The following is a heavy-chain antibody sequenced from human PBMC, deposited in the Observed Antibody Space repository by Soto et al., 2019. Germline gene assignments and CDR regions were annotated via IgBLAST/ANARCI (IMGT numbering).Heavy chain of an antibody. Sequence: QVQLQESGPGLVKPSQTLSLTCTVSGGSISSGGYYWSWIRQHPGKGLEWIGYIYYSGSTYYNPSLKSRVTISVDTSKNQFSRKLSSVTAADTAVYYCASCSSTSCGYYYYGMDVWGQGTTVTVSS. J-gene: IGHJ6*02. CDR2: IYYSGST. CDR3: ASCSSTSCGYYYYGMDV. V-gene: IGHV4-31*03. CDR1: GGSISSGGYY. D-gene: IGHD2-2*01.